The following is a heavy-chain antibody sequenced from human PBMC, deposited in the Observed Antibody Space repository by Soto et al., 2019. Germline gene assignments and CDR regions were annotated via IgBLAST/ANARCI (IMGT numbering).Heavy chain of an antibody. J-gene: IGHJ4*02. CDR1: GFTVSSNY. V-gene: IGHV3-53*04. CDR3: ARGTFGDYYFDY. D-gene: IGHD4-17*01. CDR2: IYTGGST. Sequence: EVQLVESGGGLVQPGGSLRLSCEASGFTVSSNYRSWVRQVPGKGLEWVSVIYTGGSTYYADSVKGRFTISRHNSKNTVFLQMSSLRAEDTAVYYCARGTFGDYYFDYWGQGTLVTVSS.